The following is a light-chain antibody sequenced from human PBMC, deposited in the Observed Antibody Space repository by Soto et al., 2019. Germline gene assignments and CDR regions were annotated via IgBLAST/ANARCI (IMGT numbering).Light chain of an antibody. CDR2: GAY. J-gene: IGKJ4*01. CDR3: QQYSSSAPT. V-gene: IGKV3-20*01. CDR1: QSLSSRY. Sequence: EIVLTQSPGTLSLSPGDRATLSCRASQSLSSRYLAWYRQKPGQAPMILIYGAYNRATGITDRFSGSGSGTVFTLTISRLEPCYFAVYSCQQYSSSAPTCGGGTKVEIK.